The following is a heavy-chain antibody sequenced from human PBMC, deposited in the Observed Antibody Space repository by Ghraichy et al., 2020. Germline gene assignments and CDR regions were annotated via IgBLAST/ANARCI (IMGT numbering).Heavy chain of an antibody. J-gene: IGHJ6*01. D-gene: IGHD2-8*01. V-gene: IGHV3-23*01. CDR1: GFTFSSYA. Sequence: GGSLRLSCAASGFTFSSYAMSWVRQAPGKGLECVSAISGNGGITYYVDSVRGRFTISRDNSKNTVFLQMNSLRVEDTAVYYCANTGTLITYHFNMDVWGQGPTVTVAP. CDR3: ANTGTLITYHFNMDV. CDR2: ISGNGGIT.